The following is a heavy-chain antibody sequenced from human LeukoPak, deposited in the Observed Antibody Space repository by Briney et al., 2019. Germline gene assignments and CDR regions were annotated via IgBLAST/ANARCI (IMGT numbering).Heavy chain of an antibody. Sequence: GGSLRLSCVASGFTFKSYGMTWVRQVPGKGLEWLSSITGAGTSTKYADSVNGRFTISRDNSKNALSLQMTGLRAEDTAVYYCARKVAVAMDLDYWGQGTLVTVSS. J-gene: IGHJ4*02. D-gene: IGHD5-18*01. CDR3: ARKVAVAMDLDY. CDR2: ITGAGTST. CDR1: GFTFKSYG. V-gene: IGHV3-23*01.